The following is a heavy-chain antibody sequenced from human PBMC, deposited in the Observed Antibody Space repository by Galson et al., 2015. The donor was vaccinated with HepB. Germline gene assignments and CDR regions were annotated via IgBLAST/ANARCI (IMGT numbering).Heavy chain of an antibody. D-gene: IGHD3-9*01. Sequence: QSGAEVKKPGESLRISCKGSGYSFTSYWISWVRQMPGKGLEWMGRIDPSDSYTNYSPSFQGHVTISADKSISTAYLQWSSLKASDTAMYYCARRLPTYYDISGGGEGAFDIWGQGTMVTVSS. CDR1: GYSFTSYW. V-gene: IGHV5-10-1*01. CDR2: IDPSDSYT. CDR3: ARRLPTYYDISGGGEGAFDI. J-gene: IGHJ3*02.